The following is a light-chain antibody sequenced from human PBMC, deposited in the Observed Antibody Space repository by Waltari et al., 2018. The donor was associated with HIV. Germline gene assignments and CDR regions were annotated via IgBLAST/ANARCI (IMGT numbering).Light chain of an antibody. J-gene: IGLJ1*01. Sequence: QSALTQPRSVSGSPGQSVTISCTGTSSDVGGYNYVSWYQQHPGKAPKRMIYDVSKRPSGVPDRFSGSKSGNTASLTISGLQAEDEADYYCCSYVGSGYVFGTGTKVTVL. CDR1: SSDVGGYNY. V-gene: IGLV2-11*01. CDR3: CSYVGSGYV. CDR2: DVS.